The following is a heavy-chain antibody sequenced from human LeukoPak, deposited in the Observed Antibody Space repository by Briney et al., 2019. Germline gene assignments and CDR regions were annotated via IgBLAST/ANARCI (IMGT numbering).Heavy chain of an antibody. Sequence: SETLSLTCTVSGGSISGSSYYWGWIRQPPGKGLEWLGSIYYSGSTYYNPSLKSRVTISVDASKNQCSLKLSSVTAADTAVYYCARGDSSGYYYFDYWGQGTLVTVSS. J-gene: IGHJ4*02. CDR2: IYYSGST. D-gene: IGHD3-22*01. CDR3: ARGDSSGYYYFDY. CDR1: GGSISGSSYY. V-gene: IGHV4-39*01.